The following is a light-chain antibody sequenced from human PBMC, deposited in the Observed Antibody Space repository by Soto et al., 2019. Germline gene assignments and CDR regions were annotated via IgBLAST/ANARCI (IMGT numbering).Light chain of an antibody. CDR2: EVS. Sequence: QSALTQPASVSGSPGQSITISCTGTSSDVGGYNYVSWYQQHPGKGPRLMIYEVSNRPSGVSNRFSGSKSGNTASLTISGLQAEDEADYYCTSYTSSSTLVFGGGIKLTVL. CDR3: TSYTSSSTLV. CDR1: SSDVGGYNY. V-gene: IGLV2-14*01. J-gene: IGLJ2*01.